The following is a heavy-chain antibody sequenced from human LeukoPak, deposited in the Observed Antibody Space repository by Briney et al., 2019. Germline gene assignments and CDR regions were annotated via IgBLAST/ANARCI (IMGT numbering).Heavy chain of an antibody. CDR1: GFAFGSYW. J-gene: IGHJ4*02. CDR3: ARDLSGYGSGRTYYFDY. CDR2: IKEDGSEK. V-gene: IGHV3-7*01. D-gene: IGHD3-10*01. Sequence: GGSLRLSCAASGFAFGSYWMSWVRQAPGKGLEWAANIKEDGSEKYYLDSVKGRISISRDNAKNSLYLQMNSLRAEDTAVYYCARDLSGYGSGRTYYFDYWGQGTLVTVSS.